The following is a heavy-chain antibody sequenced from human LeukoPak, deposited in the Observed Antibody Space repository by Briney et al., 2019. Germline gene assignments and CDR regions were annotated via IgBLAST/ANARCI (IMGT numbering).Heavy chain of an antibody. CDR1: GGSFSGYY. Sequence: SETLSLTCAVYGGSFSGYYWGWIRQPPGKGLEWIGSIYYSGSTYYNPSLKSRVTISVDTSKNQFSLKLSSVTAADTAVYYCARGERLAYCGGDCYSARDGWFGPWGQGTLVTVSS. V-gene: IGHV4-34*01. CDR2: IYYSGST. D-gene: IGHD2-21*02. CDR3: ARGERLAYCGGDCYSARDGWFGP. J-gene: IGHJ5*02.